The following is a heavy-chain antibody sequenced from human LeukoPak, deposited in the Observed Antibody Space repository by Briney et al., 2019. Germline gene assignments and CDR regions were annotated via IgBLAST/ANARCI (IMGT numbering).Heavy chain of an antibody. CDR3: ARGELLYKTPTLPPDY. V-gene: IGHV1-2*02. D-gene: IGHD1-26*01. CDR1: GYTFTDYY. J-gene: IGHJ4*02. CDR2: INPNSGGT. Sequence: ASVKVSCKASGYTFTDYYIHWVRQAPGQGPEWMGWINPNSGGTDSAQKFQGRVTMTRDTSISTAYMELSRLRSGDTAVYYCARGELLYKTPTLPPDYWGQGTLVTVSS.